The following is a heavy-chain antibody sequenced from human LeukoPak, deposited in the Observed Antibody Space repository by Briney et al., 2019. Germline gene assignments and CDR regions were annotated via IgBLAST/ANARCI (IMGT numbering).Heavy chain of an antibody. J-gene: IGHJ4*02. V-gene: IGHV4-34*01. Sequence: SETLSLTCAVYGGSFSGYYWSWIRQPPGKGLEWIGEINHSGSTNYNPSLKSRVTISVDTSKNQFSLKLSSVTAADTAVYYCAKETRGSYSDYWGQGTLVTVSS. CDR2: INHSGST. D-gene: IGHD5-12*01. CDR3: AKETRGSYSDY. CDR1: GGSFSGYY.